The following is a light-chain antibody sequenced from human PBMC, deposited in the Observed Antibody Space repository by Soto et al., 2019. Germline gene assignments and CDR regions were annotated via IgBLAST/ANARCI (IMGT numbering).Light chain of an antibody. CDR2: DAS. CDR1: QSISSW. J-gene: IGKJ1*01. V-gene: IGKV1-5*01. Sequence: DIQMTQSPSTLSASVGDRVTITCRASQSISSWLAWYQQKSGKAPKLLIYDASSLESGVPPRFSGSGSGTEFTLTISSLQPDDFATYYCQQYNSYPGTFGQGTKVDIK. CDR3: QQYNSYPGT.